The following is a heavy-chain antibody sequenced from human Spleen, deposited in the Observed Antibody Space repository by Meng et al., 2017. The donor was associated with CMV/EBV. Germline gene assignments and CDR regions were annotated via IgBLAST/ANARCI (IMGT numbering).Heavy chain of an antibody. CDR1: GFTFDDYA. V-gene: IGHV3-9*01. D-gene: IGHD6-6*01. CDR2: ISWNSGHI. CDR3: ARDQGYSSSDFDY. Sequence: SLKISCAASGFTFDDYAMHWVRQAPGKGLEWVSGISWNSGHIAYADSVKGRFTISRDNAKNSLYLQMNSLRAEDTAVYYCARDQGYSSSDFDYWGQGTLVTVSS. J-gene: IGHJ4*02.